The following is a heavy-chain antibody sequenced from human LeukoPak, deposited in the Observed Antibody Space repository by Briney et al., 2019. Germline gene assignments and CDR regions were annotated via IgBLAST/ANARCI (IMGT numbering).Heavy chain of an antibody. V-gene: IGHV3-73*01. Sequence: GGPLRLSCAASGFTFSGSAMHWVRQASGKGLEWVGRIRSKANSYATAYAASVKGRFTISRDDSKNTAYLQMNSLKTEDTAVYYCTRASYSGYETLGYCSGGSCYFGGYYLDYWGQGTLVTVSS. CDR1: GFTFSGSA. CDR2: IRSKANSYAT. D-gene: IGHD2-15*01. CDR3: TRASYSGYETLGYCSGGSCYFGGYYLDY. J-gene: IGHJ4*02.